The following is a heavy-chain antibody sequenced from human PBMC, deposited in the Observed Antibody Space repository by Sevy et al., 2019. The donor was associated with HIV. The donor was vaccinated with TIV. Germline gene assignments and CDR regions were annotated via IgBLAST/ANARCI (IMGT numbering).Heavy chain of an antibody. J-gene: IGHJ4*02. CDR2: IYHSGST. V-gene: IGHV4-38-2*02. CDR1: GYSISSGYY. D-gene: IGHD3-9*01. CDR3: VRDPYYDILTGYYMSGGFDY. Sequence: SETLSLTCTVSGYSISSGYYWGWIRQPPGKGLEWIGSIYHSGSTYYNPSLKSRVTISVDTSKNQFSLKLSSVTAADTAVYYCVRDPYYDILTGYYMSGGFDYWGQGTLVTVSS.